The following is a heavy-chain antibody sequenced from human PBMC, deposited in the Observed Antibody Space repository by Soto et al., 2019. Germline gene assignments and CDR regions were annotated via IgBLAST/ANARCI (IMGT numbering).Heavy chain of an antibody. Sequence: QVQLQQWDAGLLKPSETLSLTCAVYGGSFSGYYWSWIRQPPGKGLEWIGEINHSGSTNYNPSLKSRVTISVDTSKNQFSLKLCSVTAADTAVYYCARVTWTTVTRKPKNYYYYGMDVWGQGTTVTVSS. J-gene: IGHJ6*02. V-gene: IGHV4-34*01. CDR3: ARVTWTTVTRKPKNYYYYGMDV. CDR2: INHSGST. D-gene: IGHD4-17*01. CDR1: GGSFSGYY.